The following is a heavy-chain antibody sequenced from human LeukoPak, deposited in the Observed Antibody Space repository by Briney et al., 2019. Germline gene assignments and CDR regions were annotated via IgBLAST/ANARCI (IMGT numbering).Heavy chain of an antibody. V-gene: IGHV1-69*05. J-gene: IGHJ4*02. CDR1: GGTFSSYA. CDR3: ARIDDYGDYEY. CDR2: IIPIFGTA. Sequence: SMKVSCKASGGTFSSYAISWVRQAPGQGLEWMGRIIPIFGTANYAQKFQGRVTITTDESTSTAYMELSSLRSEDTAVYYCARIDDYGDYEYWGQGTLVTVSS. D-gene: IGHD4-17*01.